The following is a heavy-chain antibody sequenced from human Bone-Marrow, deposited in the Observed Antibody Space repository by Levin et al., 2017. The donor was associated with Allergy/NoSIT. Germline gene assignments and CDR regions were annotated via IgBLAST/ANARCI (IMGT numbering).Heavy chain of an antibody. CDR1: GFTFSSYS. Sequence: LSLPCAASGFTFSSYSVNWVRQAPGMGLEWVSSISSTSNSIYYADSVKGRFTISRDNAKNSLYLQMNSLRAEDTAVYYCARDPYFYGSGSYDYYYMDVWGKGTTVTVSS. D-gene: IGHD3-10*01. J-gene: IGHJ6*03. V-gene: IGHV3-21*06. CDR3: ARDPYFYGSGSYDYYYMDV. CDR2: ISSTSNSI.